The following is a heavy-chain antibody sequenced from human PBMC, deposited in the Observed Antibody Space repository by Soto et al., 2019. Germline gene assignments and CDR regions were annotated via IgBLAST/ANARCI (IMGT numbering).Heavy chain of an antibody. CDR1: GFTVSNNY. J-gene: IGHJ4*02. Sequence: EVQLVESGGGLIQPGGSLRLSCAVSGFTVSNNYMSWVRQAPGKGLEGVSVIYSGGYTAYGDSVKGRFTISRDNSKKTLILQKKSPGADDTAVFYWGTRGGGGGYWGQGTLVTVSS. CDR2: IYSGGYT. D-gene: IGHD3-10*01. CDR3: GTRGGGGGY. V-gene: IGHV3-53*01.